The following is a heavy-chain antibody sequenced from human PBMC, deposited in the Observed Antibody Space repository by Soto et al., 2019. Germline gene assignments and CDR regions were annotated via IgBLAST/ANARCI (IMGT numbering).Heavy chain of an antibody. CDR2: INPNSGGT. V-gene: IGHV1-2*04. Sequence: ASVKVSCKASGYTFTGYYMHWVRQAPGQGLEWMGWINPNSGGTNYAQKFQGWVTMTRDTSISTAYMELSRLRSDDTAVYYCARGSVRGAPRDGKDVWGQGTTVTVSS. J-gene: IGHJ6*02. D-gene: IGHD3-10*01. CDR3: ARGSVRGAPRDGKDV. CDR1: GYTFTGYY.